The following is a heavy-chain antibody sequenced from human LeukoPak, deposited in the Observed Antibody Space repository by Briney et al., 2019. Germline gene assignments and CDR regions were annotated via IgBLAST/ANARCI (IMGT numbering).Heavy chain of an antibody. J-gene: IGHJ4*02. CDR3: ARPGYSYGFDY. CDR1: GYTFTGYY. CDR2: INPSSGGT. Sequence: EASVKVSCKASGYTFTGYYMHWVRQAPGQGLEWMGWINPSSGGTNYAQKFQGRVTMTRDTSISTAYMELSRLRSDDTAVYYCARPGYSYGFDYWGQGTLVTVSS. D-gene: IGHD5-18*01. V-gene: IGHV1-2*02.